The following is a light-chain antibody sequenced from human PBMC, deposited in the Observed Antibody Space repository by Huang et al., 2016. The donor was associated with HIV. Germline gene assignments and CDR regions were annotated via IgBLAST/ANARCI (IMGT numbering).Light chain of an antibody. Sequence: DIQMTQSPSSLSASVGDRVIMTCRASQTSTTYLNWYQQRPGKAPKLRIYAASSLQSGVPSRFSGSGSGTDFTLTISRLQPEDFATYYCQQSYSSRLSFGGGTKVAIK. V-gene: IGKV1-39*01. CDR1: QTSTTY. CDR2: AAS. J-gene: IGKJ4*01. CDR3: QQSYSSRLS.